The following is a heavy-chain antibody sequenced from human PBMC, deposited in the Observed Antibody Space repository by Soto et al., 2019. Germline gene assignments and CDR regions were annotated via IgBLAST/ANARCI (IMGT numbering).Heavy chain of an antibody. V-gene: IGHV3-74*01. CDR2: INGDGITR. Sequence: EVQLVESGGGLVQPGGSLRLSCAASEFAFNTYWMHWVRQVPGKGLEWVSRINGDGITRTYADSVKGRFTISRDNAENILNLHMNSLRAEDTAVYYCARDNSYGLDVWGQGTTVTVSS. CDR1: EFAFNTYW. CDR3: ARDNSYGLDV. J-gene: IGHJ6*02.